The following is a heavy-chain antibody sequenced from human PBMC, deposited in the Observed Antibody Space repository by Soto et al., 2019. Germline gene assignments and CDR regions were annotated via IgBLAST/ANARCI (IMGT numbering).Heavy chain of an antibody. Sequence: GVLRLSCAATGFTFSSYAMSWVRQAPGKGLEWVSAISGSGGSTYYADSVKGRFTISRDNSKNTLYLQMNSLRAEDTAVYYCARDALGFGELHYGMDVWGQGTTVTVSS. D-gene: IGHD3-10*01. CDR1: GFTFSSYA. CDR3: ARDALGFGELHYGMDV. V-gene: IGHV3-23*01. J-gene: IGHJ6*02. CDR2: ISGSGGST.